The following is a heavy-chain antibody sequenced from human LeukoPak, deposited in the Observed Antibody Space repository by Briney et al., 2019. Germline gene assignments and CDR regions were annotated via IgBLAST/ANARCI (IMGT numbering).Heavy chain of an antibody. CDR1: GFTFSSYG. D-gene: IGHD5-24*01. Sequence: GGSLRLSCAASGFTFSSYGMHWARQAPGKGLEWVAVISYDGSNKYYADSVKGRFTISRDNSKNTLYLQMNSLRAEDTAVYYCARDHPSVGYNHYFDYWGQGTLVTVSS. CDR3: ARDHPSVGYNHYFDY. V-gene: IGHV3-30*03. J-gene: IGHJ4*02. CDR2: ISYDGSNK.